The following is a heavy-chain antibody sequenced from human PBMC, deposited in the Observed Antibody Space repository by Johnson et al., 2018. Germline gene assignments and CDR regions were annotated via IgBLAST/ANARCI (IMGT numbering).Heavy chain of an antibody. J-gene: IGHJ6*03. D-gene: IGHD3-22*01. Sequence: QVQLQESGPGLVKPSETLSLTCTVSGGSISSYYWSWIRQPPGKGLEWIGYIYYSGSTNYNPSLKSRVTISVDTAKNQFSLKLSSVTAADTAVYYCARDTYYYDSSGYSPYYYYYMDVWGKGTTVTVSS. CDR1: GGSISSYY. V-gene: IGHV4-59*01. CDR3: ARDTYYYDSSGYSPYYYYYMDV. CDR2: IYYSGST.